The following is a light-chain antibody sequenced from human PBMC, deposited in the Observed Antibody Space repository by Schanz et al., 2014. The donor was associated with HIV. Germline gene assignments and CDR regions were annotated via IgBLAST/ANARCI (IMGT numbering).Light chain of an antibody. CDR3: AGWDDSLNGWV. J-gene: IGLJ3*02. CDR1: SSNIGSND. CDR2: NSY. V-gene: IGLV1-44*01. Sequence: QSVVTQPPSASGTPGQRVTISCSGSSSNIGSNDVNWYQQLPGTAPKLLIYNSYHRPSGVPDRFSGSGSGTSASLAISGLQSDDEGDYYCAGWDDSLNGWVFGGGTKLTVL.